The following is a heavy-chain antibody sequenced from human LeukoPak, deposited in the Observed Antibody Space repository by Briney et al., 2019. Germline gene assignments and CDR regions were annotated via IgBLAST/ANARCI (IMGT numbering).Heavy chain of an antibody. J-gene: IGHJ5*02. V-gene: IGHV4-4*09. CDR1: GGSISSYY. CDR3: ARGSGYPGYGWFDP. D-gene: IGHD3-3*01. Sequence: PSETLSLTCTVSGGSISSYYWSWIRQPPGKGLEWLGYIYTSGSTNYNPSRKSRVTISVDTSKNQFSLKLSSVTAADTAVYYCARGSGYPGYGWFDPWGQGTLVTVSS. CDR2: IYTSGST.